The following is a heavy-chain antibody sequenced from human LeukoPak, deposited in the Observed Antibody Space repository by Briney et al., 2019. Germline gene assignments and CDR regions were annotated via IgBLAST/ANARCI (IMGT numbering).Heavy chain of an antibody. CDR1: GGSVSSGSYY. CDR2: IYYSGST. D-gene: IGHD3-16*01. J-gene: IGHJ6*02. Sequence: KPSETLSLTCTVSGGSVSSGSYYWSWIRQPPGKGLEWIGYIYYSGSTNYNPSLKSRVTISVDKSKNQFSLKLSSVTAADTAVYYCATYAWGRPGLMDVWGQGTTVIVSS. CDR3: ATYAWGRPGLMDV. V-gene: IGHV4-61*01.